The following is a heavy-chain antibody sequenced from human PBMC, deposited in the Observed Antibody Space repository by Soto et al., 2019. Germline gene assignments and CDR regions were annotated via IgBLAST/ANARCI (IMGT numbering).Heavy chain of an antibody. J-gene: IGHJ4*02. CDR3: AIPPRSPPRGPGTFFAY. CDR2: IYYSGST. CDR1: GGSISSYY. V-gene: IGHV4-59*08. D-gene: IGHD1-1*01. Sequence: PSETLSLTCTVSGGSISSYYWSWIRQPPGKGLEWIGYIYYSGSTNYNPSLKSRVTISVDTSKNQFSLKLSSVTAADTAVYYCAIPPRSPPRGPGTFFAYGGRGPLVTVS.